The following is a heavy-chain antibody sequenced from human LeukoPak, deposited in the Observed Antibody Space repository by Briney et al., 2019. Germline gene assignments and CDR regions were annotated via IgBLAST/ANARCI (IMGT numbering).Heavy chain of an antibody. Sequence: PSETLSLTCTVSGGSISSSSYYWGWIRQPQGKGLEWIVSIYYSGSTYYNPSLKSRVTISVDTSKNQFSLKLSSVTAADTAVYYCARFHRWFGEFSWFDPWGQGTLVTVSS. V-gene: IGHV4-39*07. CDR1: GGSISSSSYY. CDR2: IYYSGST. CDR3: ARFHRWFGEFSWFDP. J-gene: IGHJ5*02. D-gene: IGHD3-10*01.